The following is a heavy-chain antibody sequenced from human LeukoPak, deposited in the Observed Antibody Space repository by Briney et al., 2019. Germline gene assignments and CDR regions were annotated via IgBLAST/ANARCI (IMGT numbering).Heavy chain of an antibody. J-gene: IGHJ4*02. CDR2: ISAYNGNT. CDR3: ARDGQAGSSPDFDY. V-gene: IGHV1-18*01. D-gene: IGHD6-6*01. Sequence: GASVKVSCKASGYTFTSYDINWVRQAPGQGLEWMGWISAYNGNTNYAQKLQGRVTMTTDTSTSTAYMELRSLRSDDTAVYYCARDGQAGSSPDFDYWGQGTLVTVSS. CDR1: GYTFTSYD.